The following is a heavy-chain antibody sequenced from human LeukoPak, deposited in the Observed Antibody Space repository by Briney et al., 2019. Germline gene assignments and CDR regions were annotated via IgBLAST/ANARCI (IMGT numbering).Heavy chain of an antibody. Sequence: GSLGLSCAAPGITISSYWMSWVRQAPGKGLEWVANIKEDGSEKYYVDSVKGRFTISRDNAKKSLYLQMNRLRAEDTAVYYCEAFYYDESGWGDASDMWGQGTMVTVSS. CDR3: EAFYYDESGWGDASDM. D-gene: IGHD3-16*01. V-gene: IGHV3-7*01. CDR1: GITISSYW. CDR2: IKEDGSEK. J-gene: IGHJ3*02.